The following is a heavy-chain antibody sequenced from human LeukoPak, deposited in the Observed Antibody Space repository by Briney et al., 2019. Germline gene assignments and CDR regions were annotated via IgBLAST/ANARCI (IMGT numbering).Heavy chain of an antibody. CDR1: GGSISSYY. J-gene: IGHJ4*02. CDR2: RST. Sequence: SETLSLTCTVSGGSISSYYWSWIRQPAGKGLEWIGRRSTNYNPSLKSRVTISVDTSKNQFSLKLSSVTAADTAVYYCARRQRRWLQFDYWGQGTLVTVSS. V-gene: IGHV4-4*07. D-gene: IGHD5-24*01. CDR3: ARRQRRWLQFDY.